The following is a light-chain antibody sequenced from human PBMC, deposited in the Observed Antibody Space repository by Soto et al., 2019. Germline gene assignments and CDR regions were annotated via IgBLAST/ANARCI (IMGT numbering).Light chain of an antibody. Sequence: IQMTQSPTTLSASVVDRVTLTCRASQSISSWLAWYQKKPGKAPKILIYDASSLESGGPSRFSGSGSGTEFTLTIISLQPDDFATYYCQQYNSYSPTFGQGTKVDIK. CDR2: DAS. CDR3: QQYNSYSPT. CDR1: QSISSW. V-gene: IGKV1-5*01. J-gene: IGKJ1*01.